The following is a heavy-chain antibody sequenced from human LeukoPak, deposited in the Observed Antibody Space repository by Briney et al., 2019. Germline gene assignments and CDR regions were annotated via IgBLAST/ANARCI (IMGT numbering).Heavy chain of an antibody. Sequence: ASVKVSCKASGYTFTSYAMNWVRQAPGQGLEWMGWINTNTGNPTYAQGFTGRFVFSLDTSVSTAYLQISSLKAEDTAVYYCAREHIQLWXPTFQDDAGIPNQYGMDVWGQGTTVTVSS. J-gene: IGHJ6*02. CDR3: AREHIQLWXPTFQDDAGIPNQYGMDV. V-gene: IGHV7-4-1*02. CDR1: GYTFTSYA. CDR2: INTNTGNP. D-gene: IGHD5-18*01.